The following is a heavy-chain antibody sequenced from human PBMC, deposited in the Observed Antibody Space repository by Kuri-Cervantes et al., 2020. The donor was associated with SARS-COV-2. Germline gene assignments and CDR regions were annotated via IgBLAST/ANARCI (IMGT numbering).Heavy chain of an antibody. CDR3: YCAPKEGFDS. CDR1: VYTFTGYY. J-gene: IGHJ4*02. D-gene: IGHD2-21*01. CDR2: VKTNSGNT. Sequence: ASVKVSFKASVYTFTGYYMHWVRQATGQGLEWMGMVKTNSGNTLYAQFFQGRVTMTRDTSTSTVYMELSSLTSEYTAIYYCYCAPKEGFDSWGQGTPVTVSS. V-gene: IGHV1-8*02.